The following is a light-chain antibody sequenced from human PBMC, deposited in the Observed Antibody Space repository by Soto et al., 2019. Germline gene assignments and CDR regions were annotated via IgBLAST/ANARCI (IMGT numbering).Light chain of an antibody. CDR1: QSVSNSY. Sequence: EIVLTRSPGTLSLSPLERATLSFMASQSVSNSYLAWYQQEPGQAPRLLIYGASIRATGILDRFSGSGSGTDFTLTISRLEPEDFAVYYCQQYGSSPFTFGGGTKVDI. J-gene: IGKJ4*01. V-gene: IGKV3-20*01. CDR2: GAS. CDR3: QQYGSSPFT.